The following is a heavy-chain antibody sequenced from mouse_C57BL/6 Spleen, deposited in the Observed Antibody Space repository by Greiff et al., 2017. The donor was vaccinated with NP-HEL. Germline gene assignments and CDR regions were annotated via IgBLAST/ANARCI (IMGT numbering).Heavy chain of an antibody. D-gene: IGHD2-1*01. Sequence: VKLMESGPELVKPGASVKISCKASGYAFSSSWMNWVKQRPGKGLEWIGRIYPGDGDTNYNGKFKGKATLTADKSSSTAYMQLSSLTSEDSAVYFCAGEDYGNYGYAMDYWGQGASVTVAS. CDR3: AGEDYGNYGYAMDY. V-gene: IGHV1-82*01. J-gene: IGHJ4*01. CDR2: IYPGDGDT. CDR1: GYAFSSSW.